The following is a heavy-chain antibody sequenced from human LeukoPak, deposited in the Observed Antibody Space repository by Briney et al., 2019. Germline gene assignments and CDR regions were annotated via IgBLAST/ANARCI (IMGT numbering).Heavy chain of an antibody. CDR1: GYTFTSYG. J-gene: IGHJ5*02. D-gene: IGHD3-22*01. CDR3: ARDPNFGYYDSSSPNWFDP. V-gene: IGHV1-18*01. Sequence: ASVKVSCKASGYTFTSYGISWVRQAPGQGLEWMGWISAYNGNTNYAQKLQGRVTMTTDTSTSTAYMELRSLRSDDTAVYYCARDPNFGYYDSSSPNWFDPWGQGTLVTVSS. CDR2: ISAYNGNT.